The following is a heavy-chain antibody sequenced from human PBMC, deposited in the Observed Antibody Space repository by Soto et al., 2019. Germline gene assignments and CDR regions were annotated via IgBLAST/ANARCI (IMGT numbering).Heavy chain of an antibody. CDR2: VYFGGAT. J-gene: IGHJ4*02. CDR1: CGSGNNGSFY. Sequence: SAPLSLTCNITCGSGNNGSFYWSWFRQPPGKKLEWIGYVYFGGATDYNPFLKGRVTISIGPSKNQFSLKVRSVSAADTAVYYCARDCWRHYFDKWGQGTLVNVST. D-gene: IGHD2-15*01. V-gene: IGHV4-61*01. CDR3: ARDCWRHYFDK.